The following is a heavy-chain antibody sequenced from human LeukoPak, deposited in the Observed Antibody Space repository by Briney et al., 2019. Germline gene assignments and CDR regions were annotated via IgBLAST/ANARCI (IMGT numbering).Heavy chain of an antibody. Sequence: GGSLRLSCAASGFTFSNAWMSRVRQAPGKGLEWVGRIKSKTDGGTTDYAAPVKGRFTISRDDSKNTLYLQMNSLKTEDTAVYYCTTDLYTAMVIGVSTDFDYWGQGTLVTVSS. CDR3: TTDLYTAMVIGVSTDFDY. V-gene: IGHV3-15*01. CDR1: GFTFSNAW. J-gene: IGHJ4*02. CDR2: IKSKTDGGTT. D-gene: IGHD5-18*01.